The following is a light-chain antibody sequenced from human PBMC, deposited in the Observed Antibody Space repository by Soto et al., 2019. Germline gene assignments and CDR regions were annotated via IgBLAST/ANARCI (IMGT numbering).Light chain of an antibody. CDR3: CSYTRSGSFV. CDR1: SSDVGIYNL. J-gene: IGLJ1*01. CDR2: EVN. V-gene: IGLV2-23*02. Sequence: HSVLTQPASVSGSPGQPITISCTGTSSDVGIYNLVSWYQHFPGKAPKLMIYEVNKRPSGVSNRFSGSKSGSTASLTISGLQADDEADYYCCSYTRSGSFVFGTGTKVTAL.